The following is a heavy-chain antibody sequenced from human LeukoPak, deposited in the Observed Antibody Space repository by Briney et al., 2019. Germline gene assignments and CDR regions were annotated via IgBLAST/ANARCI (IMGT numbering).Heavy chain of an antibody. CDR1: GYTFTNYW. CDR2: IYPVDSDT. CDR3: ARRGYCATTTCYRLFDY. V-gene: IGHV5-51*01. D-gene: IGHD2-2*01. J-gene: IGHJ4*02. Sequence: GESLKISCKGSGYTFTNYWIGWVRQMPGKGLDWMRIIYPVDSDTRYRPSLQGQVTISADKSITTAYLQWSSLKASDTAMYYCARRGYCATTTCYRLFDYWGQGTLVTVSS.